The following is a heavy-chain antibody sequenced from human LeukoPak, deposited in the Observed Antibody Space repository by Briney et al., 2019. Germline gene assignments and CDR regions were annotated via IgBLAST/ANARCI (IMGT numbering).Heavy chain of an antibody. CDR1: GFTFSSYA. CDR2: ISSSSSYI. Sequence: GGSLRLSCAASGFTFSSYAMSWVRQAPGKGLEWVSSISSSSSYIYYADSVKGRFTISRDNAKNSLYLQMNSLRAEDTAVYYCAREAPHYSSSCDYWGQGTLVTVSS. V-gene: IGHV3-21*01. CDR3: AREAPHYSSSCDY. J-gene: IGHJ4*02. D-gene: IGHD6-6*01.